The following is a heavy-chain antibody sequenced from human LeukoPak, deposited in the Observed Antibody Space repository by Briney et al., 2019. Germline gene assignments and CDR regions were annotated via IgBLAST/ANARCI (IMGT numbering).Heavy chain of an antibody. CDR1: GFTFSSYS. Sequence: AGGSLRLSCAASGFTFSSYSIHWVRQAPDKGLEWVAVISYDGNNKYYADSVKGRFTISRDNSKNTLYLQMNSLRAEDTAVYYCARGEGPNQVSIAAEPTEFDYWGQGTLVTVSS. CDR2: ISYDGNNK. J-gene: IGHJ4*02. CDR3: ARGEGPNQVSIAAEPTEFDY. V-gene: IGHV3-30-3*01. D-gene: IGHD6-13*01.